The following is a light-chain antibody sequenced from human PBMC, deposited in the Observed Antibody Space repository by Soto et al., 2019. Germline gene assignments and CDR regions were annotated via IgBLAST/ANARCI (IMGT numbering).Light chain of an antibody. CDR3: QAYDYSLTAFV. J-gene: IGLJ3*02. Sequence: QSALTQPPSVSGAPGQRVTISCTGNNSNLGAGYDVHWYQQLPGAAPKLVIFGNRNWPSGVPERFSGSKSGTSASLAITGLQAEDEADYYCQAYDYSLTAFVFGGGTKLTVL. V-gene: IGLV1-40*01. CDR2: GNR. CDR1: NSNLGAGYD.